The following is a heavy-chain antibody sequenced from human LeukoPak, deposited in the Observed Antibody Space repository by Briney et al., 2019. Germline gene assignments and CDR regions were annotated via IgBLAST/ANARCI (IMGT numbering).Heavy chain of an antibody. CDR1: GFTFSSYA. V-gene: IGHV3-53*01. Sequence: QPGGSLRLSCAASGFTFSSYAMSWVRQAPGKGLEWVSLIYSGGTTYYADSVKGRFTISRDNSKNTLYLQMNGLRAEDTAVYYCARRAGGYSHPYDYWGQGILVTVSS. CDR3: ARRAGGYSHPYDY. D-gene: IGHD4-23*01. CDR2: IYSGGTT. J-gene: IGHJ4*02.